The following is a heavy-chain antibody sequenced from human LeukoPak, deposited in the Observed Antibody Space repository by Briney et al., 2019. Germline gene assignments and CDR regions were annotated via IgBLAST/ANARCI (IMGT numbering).Heavy chain of an antibody. CDR2: IGTTGDT. J-gene: IGHJ6*02. V-gene: IGHV3-13*01. Sequence: GGSLTLSCAASGFTFGFYDMHWVRQATGKGPEWVSAIGTTGDTHYADSVRGRFTISRENAKSSLYLQMNTLSVGDTAVYYCVRDLGRGFYGMDVWGQGTTVTVSS. D-gene: IGHD3-10*01. CDR3: VRDLGRGFYGMDV. CDR1: GFTFGFYD.